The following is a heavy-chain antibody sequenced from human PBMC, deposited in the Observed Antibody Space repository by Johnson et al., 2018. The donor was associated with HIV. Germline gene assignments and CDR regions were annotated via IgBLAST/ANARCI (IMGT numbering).Heavy chain of an antibody. V-gene: IGHV3-15*01. CDR1: GFTFSNAW. J-gene: IGHJ3*02. D-gene: IGHD3-16*02. CDR3: STDRSITFGGVIVSAFDI. CDR2: IKSKTDGGTT. Sequence: VQLVESGGGLVQPGGSLRLSCAASGFTFSNAWMSWVRQAPGKGLEWVGRIKSKTDGGTTDSAAPVKGRFTISRDDSKNTLYLQMNSLKTEDTAVYYYSTDRSITFGGVIVSAFDIWGQGTKVTVSS.